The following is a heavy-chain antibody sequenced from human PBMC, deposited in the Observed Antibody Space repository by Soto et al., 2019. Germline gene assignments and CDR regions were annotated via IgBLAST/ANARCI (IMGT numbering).Heavy chain of an antibody. CDR2: IIPIFGTA. CDR1: GGTFSSYA. V-gene: IGHV1-69*01. Sequence: QVQLVQSGAEVKKPGSSVKVSCKASGGTFSSYAISWVRQAPGQGLEWMGGIIPIFGTANYAQKFQGRVTITADESTSTAYMEVSRLRNEDTAVYYCARDGGGMVRGVIMDEGHYYYYGMDVWGQGTTVTVSS. J-gene: IGHJ6*02. D-gene: IGHD3-10*01. CDR3: ARDGGGMVRGVIMDEGHYYYYGMDV.